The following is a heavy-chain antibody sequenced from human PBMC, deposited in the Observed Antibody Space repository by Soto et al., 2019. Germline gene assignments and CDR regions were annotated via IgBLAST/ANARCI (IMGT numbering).Heavy chain of an antibody. CDR3: AKDYPVVAATPPNYGMDV. D-gene: IGHD2-15*01. V-gene: IGHV3-30*18. CDR1: GFTFSDHY. J-gene: IGHJ6*02. Sequence: PGGSLRLSCAASGFTFSDHYMDWVRQAPGKGLEWVAVISYDGSDKYYADSVKGRFTISRDNSKNTLYVQMNSLRTDDTAVYYCAKDYPVVAATPPNYGMDVWGQGTTVTVSS. CDR2: ISYDGSDK.